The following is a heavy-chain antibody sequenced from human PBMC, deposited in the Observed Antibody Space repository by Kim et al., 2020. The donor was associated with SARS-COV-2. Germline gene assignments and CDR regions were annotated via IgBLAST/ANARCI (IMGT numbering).Heavy chain of an antibody. CDR1: GFTFGTSG. CDR2: IKQDGSEA. CDR3: ATLAVDIASADDI. Sequence: GGSLRLSCAASGFTFGTSGTSWVRQAPGKGLEWVANIKQDGSEAYYVDSVKGRFTISRDNAKDSLYLQMSGLRAEDTAFYYCATLAVDIASADDIWV. D-gene: IGHD2-2*03. V-gene: IGHV3-7*03. J-gene: IGHJ3*02.